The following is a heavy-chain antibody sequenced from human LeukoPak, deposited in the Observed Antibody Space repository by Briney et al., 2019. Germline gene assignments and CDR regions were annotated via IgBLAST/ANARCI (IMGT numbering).Heavy chain of an antibody. D-gene: IGHD6-13*01. CDR3: AREGPYSSFDY. J-gene: IGHJ4*02. CDR2: ISYDGSNK. V-gene: IGHV3-30-3*01. CDR1: GFTFSSYA. Sequence: GGSLRLSCAASGFTFSSYAMHWVRQAPGKGLEWVAVISYDGSNKYYADSVKGRFTISRDNSKNTLYLQMNSLRAEDTAVYYCAREGPYSSFDYWGQGTLVTVSS.